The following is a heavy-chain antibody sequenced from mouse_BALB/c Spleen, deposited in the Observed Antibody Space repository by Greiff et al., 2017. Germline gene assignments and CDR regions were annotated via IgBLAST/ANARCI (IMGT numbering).Heavy chain of an antibody. Sequence: EVKLVESGGGLVKPGGSLKLSCAASGFTFSSYAMSWVRQSPEKRLEWVAEISSGGSYTYYPDTVTGRFTISRDNAKNTLYLEMSSLRSEDTAMYYCARRESTMITTGWYFDVWGAGTTVTVSS. V-gene: IGHV5-9-4*01. CDR2: ISSGGSYT. CDR1: GFTFSSYA. J-gene: IGHJ1*01. CDR3: ARRESTMITTGWYFDV. D-gene: IGHD2-4*01.